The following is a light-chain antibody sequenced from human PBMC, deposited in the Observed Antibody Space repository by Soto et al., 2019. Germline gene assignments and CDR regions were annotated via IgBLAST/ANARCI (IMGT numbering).Light chain of an antibody. J-gene: IGKJ2*01. CDR1: QSLLHTNGHSY. CDR3: MQALQTPAT. V-gene: IGKV2-28*01. CDR2: LGS. Sequence: DIVMTQSPLSLPVTPGEPASISCRSSQSLLHTNGHSYLDWYLQKPGQSPQLLIYLGSNRASGVPDRFRGSGSGTDFTLRISRVEVEDVGVYYCMQALQTPATFGQGTKLEIK.